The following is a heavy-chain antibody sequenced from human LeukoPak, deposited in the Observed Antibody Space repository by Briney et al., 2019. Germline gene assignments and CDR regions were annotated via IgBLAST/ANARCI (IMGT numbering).Heavy chain of an antibody. CDR2: IIGGAGGT. D-gene: IGHD2-2*01. J-gene: IGHJ4*02. Sequence: PRGSLRLSCAASGFSFSSHGMSWVRQAPGKGLEWVSGIIGGAGGTYYADSVKGRFTISRDNAKNTLYLQINSLRAEDTAVYYCAHGSMYQLDYWGQGTLVTVSS. V-gene: IGHV3-23*01. CDR3: AHGSMYQLDY. CDR1: GFSFSSHG.